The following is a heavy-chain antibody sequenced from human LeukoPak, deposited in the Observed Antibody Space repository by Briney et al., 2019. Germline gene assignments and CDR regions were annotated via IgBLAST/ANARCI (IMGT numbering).Heavy chain of an antibody. J-gene: IGHJ4*02. V-gene: IGHV4-59*01. D-gene: IGHD6-19*01. CDR3: ARALAFDY. Sequence: SETLSLTCIVSGGSISGYYWSWIRQPPGKGLEWIGYIYYSGSTNYNPSLKSRITISVDTSKNQFSLKLTSATTADTAVYYCARALAFDYWGQGTLVTVSS. CDR1: GGSISGYY. CDR2: IYYSGST.